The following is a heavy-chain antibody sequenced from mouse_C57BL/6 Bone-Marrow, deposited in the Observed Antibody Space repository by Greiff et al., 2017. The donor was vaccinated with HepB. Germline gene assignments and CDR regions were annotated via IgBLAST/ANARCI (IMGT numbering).Heavy chain of an antibody. D-gene: IGHD1-1*01. J-gene: IGHJ1*03. CDR3: AGIYYGSSSDFDV. CDR1: GYTFTSYW. V-gene: IGHV1-59*01. Sequence: QVQLQQPGAELVRPGTSVKLSCKASGYTFTSYWMHWVKQRPGQGLEWIGVIDPSDSYTNYNQKFKGKATLTVDTSSSTAYMQLSSLTSEDSAVYDCAGIYYGSSSDFDVWGTGTTVTVSS. CDR2: IDPSDSYT.